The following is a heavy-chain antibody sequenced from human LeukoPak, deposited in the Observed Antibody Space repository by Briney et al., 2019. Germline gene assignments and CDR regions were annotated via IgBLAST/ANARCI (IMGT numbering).Heavy chain of an antibody. D-gene: IGHD1-26*01. CDR1: GFTFSNYA. CDR2: ISGSGDDT. V-gene: IGHV3-23*01. CDR3: AKGHAPSGSYADY. J-gene: IGHJ4*02. Sequence: SGGSLRLYCAASGFTFSNYAMTWVRQAPGKGLEWVSSISGSGDDTYYADAVKGRFTVSRDNSKNTLYVQMNSLRAEDTAVYYCAKGHAPSGSYADYWGQGTLVTVSS.